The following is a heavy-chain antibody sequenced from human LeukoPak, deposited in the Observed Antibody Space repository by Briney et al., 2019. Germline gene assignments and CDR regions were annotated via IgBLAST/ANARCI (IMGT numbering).Heavy chain of an antibody. Sequence: GGSLRLSCAASGFTFGDYYMSWIRQAPGKGLEWVSYISSGGNSIYYADSVKGRFTISRDNAKNSLYLQMNSLRGEDTAVYYCAGGGYSSGWYSSPDYWGQGTLVTVSS. V-gene: IGHV3-11*01. J-gene: IGHJ4*02. CDR2: ISSGGNSI. D-gene: IGHD6-19*01. CDR3: AGGGYSSGWYSSPDY. CDR1: GFTFGDYY.